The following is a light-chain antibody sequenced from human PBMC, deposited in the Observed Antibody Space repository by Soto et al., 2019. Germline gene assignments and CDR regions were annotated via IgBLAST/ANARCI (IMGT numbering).Light chain of an antibody. V-gene: IGLV1-51*01. CDR1: SANIGNNY. CDR3: GTWDSSLSAWV. CDR2: DND. Sequence: QSVLTQPPSVSAAPGQKVTISCSGSSANIGNNYVSWYQQLPGTAPKLLMYDNDKRPSGIPDRLSGSKSGTSATLGITGLQTGDEADYYCGTWDSSLSAWVFGGETKLTVL. J-gene: IGLJ3*02.